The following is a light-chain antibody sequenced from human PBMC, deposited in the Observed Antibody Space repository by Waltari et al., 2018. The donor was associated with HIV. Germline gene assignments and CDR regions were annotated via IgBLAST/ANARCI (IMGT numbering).Light chain of an antibody. Sequence: YELTQPPSVSVSPGQTARITCSGDPLPLQNASWYQQRPGQAPVLVIFEDTERPSGIPERFSGSSSGTTVTLIISEVQEEDEADYFCQSADSTGSFVFGTGTKVTVL. J-gene: IGLJ1*01. CDR3: QSADSTGSFV. CDR2: EDT. CDR1: PLPLQN. V-gene: IGLV3-25*03.